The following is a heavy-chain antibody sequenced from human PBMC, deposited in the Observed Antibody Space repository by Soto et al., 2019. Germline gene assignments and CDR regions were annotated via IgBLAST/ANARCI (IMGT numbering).Heavy chain of an antibody. CDR2: ISGSGGST. CDR1: GFTFSSYA. CDR3: AKPDHIVGTPAAWHYYYGMDV. D-gene: IGHD1-26*01. V-gene: IGHV3-23*01. Sequence: HPGGSLRLSCAASGFTFSSYAMSWVRQAPGKGLEWVSAISGSGGSTYYADSVKGRFTISRDNSKNTLYLQMNSLRAEDTAVYYCAKPDHIVGTPAAWHYYYGMDVWGQGTTVTVSS. J-gene: IGHJ6*02.